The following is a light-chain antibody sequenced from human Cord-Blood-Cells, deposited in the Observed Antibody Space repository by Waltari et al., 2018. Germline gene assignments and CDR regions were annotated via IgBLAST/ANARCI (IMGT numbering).Light chain of an antibody. CDR3: AAWDDSLNGWV. V-gene: IGLV1-44*01. CDR2: STN. J-gene: IGLJ3*02. CDR1: SSNIGSNT. Sequence: QSVLTQPPSASGTPGQRVTISCSGSSSNIGSNTVNWYQPLPGTAPKLHNYSTNQRPSGVPDRFSGPKSGTSPSLAISGLQSEDEADYDWAAWDDSLNGWVFGGGTKLTVL.